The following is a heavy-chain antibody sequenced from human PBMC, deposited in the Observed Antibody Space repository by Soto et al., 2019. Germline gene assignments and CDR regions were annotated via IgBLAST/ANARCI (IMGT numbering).Heavy chain of an antibody. V-gene: IGHV3-48*03. J-gene: IGHJ6*02. CDR3: ARDSVAGTGYYYGMDV. CDR1: GFTFSSYE. D-gene: IGHD6-19*01. CDR2: ISSSGSTI. Sequence: GGSLRLSCAASGFTFSSYEMNWVRQAPGKGLEWVSYISSSGSTIYYADSVKGRFTISRDNAKNSLYLQMNSLRAEDTAVYYCARDSVAGTGYYYGMDVWGQGTTVTVS.